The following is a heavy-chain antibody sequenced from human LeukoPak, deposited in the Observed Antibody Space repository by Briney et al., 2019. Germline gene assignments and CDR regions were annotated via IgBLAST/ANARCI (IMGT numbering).Heavy chain of an antibody. CDR2: IWYDGSNK. V-gene: IGHV3-33*01. CDR3: ARDWHAFDI. J-gene: IGHJ3*02. Sequence: TGRSLRLSCAASGFTFSSYGMHWVRQAPGKGLEWVAVIWYDGSNKYYADSVKGLFTISRDNSKNTLYLQMNSLRAEDTAVYYCARDWHAFDIWGQGTMVTVSS. CDR1: GFTFSSYG.